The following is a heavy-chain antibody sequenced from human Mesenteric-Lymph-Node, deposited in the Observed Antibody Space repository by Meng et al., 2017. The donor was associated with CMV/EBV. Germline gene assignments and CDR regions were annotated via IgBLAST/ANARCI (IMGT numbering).Heavy chain of an antibody. V-gene: IGHV4-4*02. CDR2: IYHSGST. CDR3: ARGFNDAFDI. Sequence: GSLRLSCAVSGGSISSSNWWSWVRQPPGKGLEWIGEIYHSGSTNYNPSLKSRVTISVDTSKNQFSLKLSSVTAADTAVYYCARGFNDAFDIWGQGTMVTVSS. CDR1: GGSISSSNW. J-gene: IGHJ3*02.